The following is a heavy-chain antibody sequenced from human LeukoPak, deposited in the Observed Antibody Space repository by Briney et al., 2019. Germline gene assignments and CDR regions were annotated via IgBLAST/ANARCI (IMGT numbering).Heavy chain of an antibody. D-gene: IGHD3-3*01. V-gene: IGHV1-2*02. CDR1: GYTFTGYY. CDR3: ARAHYDFWSGYYTVYGMDV. J-gene: IGHJ6*02. CDR2: INPNSGGT. Sequence: ASVTVSCKASGYTFTGYYMHWVRQAPGQGLEWMGWINPNSGGTNYAQKFQGRVTMTRDTSISTAYMELSRLRSDDTAVYYCARAHYDFWSGYYTVYGMDVWGQGTTVTVSS.